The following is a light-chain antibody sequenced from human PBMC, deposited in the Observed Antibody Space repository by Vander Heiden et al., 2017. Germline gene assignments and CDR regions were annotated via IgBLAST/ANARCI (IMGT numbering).Light chain of an antibody. Sequence: EIVLTQSPGTLSLSPGERATLSCRASQSVSSSYLAWYQQKPGQAPRLLIYGASGRATGIPDRFSGSGSGTDFTLTISRLEPEDFAVYYCQQYGSSPFTFGPGTKVDSK. V-gene: IGKV3-20*01. CDR1: QSVSSSY. CDR3: QQYGSSPFT. J-gene: IGKJ3*01. CDR2: GAS.